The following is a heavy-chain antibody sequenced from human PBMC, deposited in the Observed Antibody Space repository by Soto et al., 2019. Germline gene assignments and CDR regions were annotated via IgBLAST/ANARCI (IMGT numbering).Heavy chain of an antibody. J-gene: IGHJ6*02. V-gene: IGHV1-69*01. Sequence: QVQLVQSGAEVKKPGSSVKVSCKASGGTFSSYAISWVRQAPGQGLEWMGGIIPIFGTANYAQKFQGRVTITADESTSTAYMELSSLRSEDTAVYYCARDGIAEAGKGYYGMDVWGQGTTVTVSS. D-gene: IGHD6-13*01. CDR1: GGTFSSYA. CDR2: IIPIFGTA. CDR3: ARDGIAEAGKGYYGMDV.